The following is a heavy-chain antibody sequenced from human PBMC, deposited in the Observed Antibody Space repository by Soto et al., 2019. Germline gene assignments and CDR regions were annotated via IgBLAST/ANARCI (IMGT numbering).Heavy chain of an antibody. CDR1: GFTFSSYA. CDR3: ARDAIYGTPAFDI. D-gene: IGHD2-8*01. Sequence: GGSLRLSCAASGFTFSSYAMHWVRQAPGKGLEWVAVISYDGSNKYYADSVKGRFTISRDNSKNTLYPQMNSLRAEDTAVYYCARDAIYGTPAFDIWGQGTMVTVSS. J-gene: IGHJ3*02. CDR2: ISYDGSNK. V-gene: IGHV3-30-3*01.